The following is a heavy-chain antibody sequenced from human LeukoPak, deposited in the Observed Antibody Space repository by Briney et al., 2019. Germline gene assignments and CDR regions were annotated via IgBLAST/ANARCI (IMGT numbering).Heavy chain of an antibody. Sequence: SETLSLTCTVSAGSITNYYWSWIRQPPGKGLEWIGYIYYTGSTNYNPSLKSRVSISVDTSKDQFSLKLSSVTAADTAVYYCARHGGYHSPIDYWGQGTLVTVSS. CDR1: AGSITNYY. CDR3: ARHGGYHSPIDY. CDR2: IYYTGST. V-gene: IGHV4-59*08. D-gene: IGHD3-22*01. J-gene: IGHJ4*02.